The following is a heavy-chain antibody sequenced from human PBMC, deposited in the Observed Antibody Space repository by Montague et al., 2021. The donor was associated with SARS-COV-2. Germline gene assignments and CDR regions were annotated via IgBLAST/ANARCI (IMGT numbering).Heavy chain of an antibody. J-gene: IGHJ6*03. D-gene: IGHD3-3*01. CDR1: GFTFSGYE. Sequence: SLRLSCAASGFTFSGYEMNWVRQAPGKGLEWVSYISSSGSTIYYADSVKGRFTISRDNAKNSLYLQMNSLRAEDTAVYYCAREKARITIFGAATGYMDVWGKGTTVTVSS. CDR2: ISSSGSTI. CDR3: AREKARITIFGAATGYMDV. V-gene: IGHV3-48*03.